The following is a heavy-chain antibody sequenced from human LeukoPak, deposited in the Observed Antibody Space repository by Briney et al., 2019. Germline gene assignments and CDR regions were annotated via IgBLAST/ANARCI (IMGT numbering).Heavy chain of an antibody. CDR3: ARDVGRRRQLATACDY. CDR1: GYTFTSYY. D-gene: IGHD6-6*01. CDR2: INPSGGST. V-gene: IGHV1-46*01. J-gene: IGHJ4*02. Sequence: GASVKVSCKASGYTFTSYYMHWVRQAPGQGLEWMGIINPSGGSTSYAQKFQGRVTMTRDTSTSTVYMELSSLRSEDTAVYYCARDVGRRRQLATACDYWGQGTLVTVSS.